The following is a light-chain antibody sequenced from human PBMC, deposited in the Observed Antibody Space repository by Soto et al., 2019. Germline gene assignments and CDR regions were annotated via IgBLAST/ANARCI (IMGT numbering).Light chain of an antibody. V-gene: IGKV1-33*01. CDR2: DAS. Sequence: DIQMTQSPSALSASVGDTVTITCQASQDISHYLNWYQQKPGKALKLLIYDASNLHPGVPSRFRGSGSGTEFSFNITSLQPEDVATYYCQHYDNLPSVTFGQGTRLEIK. CDR3: QHYDNLPSVT. CDR1: QDISHY. J-gene: IGKJ5*01.